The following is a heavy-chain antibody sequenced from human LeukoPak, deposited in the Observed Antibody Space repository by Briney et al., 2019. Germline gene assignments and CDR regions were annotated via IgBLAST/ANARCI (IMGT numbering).Heavy chain of an antibody. CDR2: IFHSGNT. CDR3: FDV. Sequence: PSETLSLTCAVSGYSISSGYYWGWIRQPPGKGLDWIGSIFHSGNTHYNPSLRSRVTISVDTSKDQFSLKATSVTAADTGVYWYFDVWGRGTLVTVSS. V-gene: IGHV4-38-2*01. J-gene: IGHJ2*01. CDR1: GYSISSGYY.